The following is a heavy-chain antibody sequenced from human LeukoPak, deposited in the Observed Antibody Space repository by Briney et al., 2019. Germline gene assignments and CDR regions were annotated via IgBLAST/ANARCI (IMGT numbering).Heavy chain of an antibody. J-gene: IGHJ3*02. Sequence: GGSLRLSCTASGFTFGDYAMSWVRQAPGKGLEWVGFIRSKAYGGTTEYAASVKGRFTISRDDSKSIAYLQMNSLKTEDTAVYYCTRDSYYYDSSGYYHDAFDIWGQGTMVTVSS. CDR3: TRDSYYYDSSGYYHDAFDI. V-gene: IGHV3-49*04. D-gene: IGHD3-22*01. CDR1: GFTFGDYA. CDR2: IRSKAYGGTT.